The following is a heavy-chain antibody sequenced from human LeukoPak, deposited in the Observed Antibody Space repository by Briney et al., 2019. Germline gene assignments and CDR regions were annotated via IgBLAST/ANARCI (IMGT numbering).Heavy chain of an antibody. CDR1: GGPFSGYY. CDR2: INHSGST. D-gene: IGHD6-19*01. CDR3: ARGSRSTGWYLGSAWFDP. Sequence: SETLSLTCAVYGGPFSGYYWSWIRQPPGKGLEWIGEINHSGSTNYNPSLKSRVTISVDTSKNQFSLKLSSVTAADTAVYYCARGSRSTGWYLGSAWFDPWGQGTLVTVSS. J-gene: IGHJ5*02. V-gene: IGHV4-34*01.